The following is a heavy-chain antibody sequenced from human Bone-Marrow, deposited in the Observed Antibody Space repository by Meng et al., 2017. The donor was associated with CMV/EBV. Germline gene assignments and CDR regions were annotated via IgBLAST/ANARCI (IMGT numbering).Heavy chain of an antibody. D-gene: IGHD6-19*01. CDR2: INPNDDT. CDR1: GYTVTDYY. CDR3: ARSSGWSRFDY. J-gene: IGHJ4*02. V-gene: IGHV1-2*02. Sequence: QVQLVQSGAGVKKPGAAGKVSCKASGYTVTDYYIHWVRQAPGQWLEWMGWINPNDDTNYAQNFQGRVTMTRDMSINTVYMELSRLTSDDTAVYYCARSSGWSRFDYWGLGALVTVSS.